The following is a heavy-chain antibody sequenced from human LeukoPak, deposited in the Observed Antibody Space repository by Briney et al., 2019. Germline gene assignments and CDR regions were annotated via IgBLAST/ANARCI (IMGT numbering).Heavy chain of an antibody. Sequence: SETLSLTCTVSGGSISSGSYYWGWIRQPPGKGLEWIGTIYYSGSTYYNPSLKSRVTMSVDTSKNQFSLKLSSVTAADTAVYYCARQWELLHPFDYWGQGTLVTVSS. CDR2: IYYSGST. J-gene: IGHJ4*02. CDR1: GGSISSGSYY. CDR3: ARQWELLHPFDY. D-gene: IGHD1-26*01. V-gene: IGHV4-39*01.